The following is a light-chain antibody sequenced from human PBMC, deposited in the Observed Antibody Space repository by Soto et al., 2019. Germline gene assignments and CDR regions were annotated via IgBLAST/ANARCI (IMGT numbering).Light chain of an antibody. Sequence: QSVLTQPPSASGTPGQRVTISCSGISSNIGSNTVNWYQQLPGTAPKLLIYSNNQRPSGVPDRFSSSKSGTSASLAISGLQSEDEADYYCAAWDDSLNGPVFGGGTPLTVL. V-gene: IGLV1-44*01. CDR1: SSNIGSNT. CDR3: AAWDDSLNGPV. J-gene: IGLJ2*01. CDR2: SNN.